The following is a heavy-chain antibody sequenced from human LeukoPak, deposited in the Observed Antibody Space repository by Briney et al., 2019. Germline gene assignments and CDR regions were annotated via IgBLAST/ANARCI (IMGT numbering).Heavy chain of an antibody. CDR3: AKDMDLRVATITGTIDY. Sequence: ESGGSLRLSCAASGFTFSSYGMHWVRQAPGKGLEWVAVISYDGSNKYYADSVKGRFTISRDNAKNSLYLQMNSLRAEDTALYYCAKDMDLRVATITGTIDYWGQGTLVTVSS. CDR2: ISYDGSNK. V-gene: IGHV3-30*18. CDR1: GFTFSSYG. J-gene: IGHJ4*02. D-gene: IGHD5-12*01.